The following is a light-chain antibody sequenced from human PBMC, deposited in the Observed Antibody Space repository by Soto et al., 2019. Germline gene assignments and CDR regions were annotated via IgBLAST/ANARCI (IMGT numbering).Light chain of an antibody. CDR2: YAS. Sequence: EVMMTQSPATLSVSPGERATLSCRASQSVGNNIAWYQQKPGQAPRLLIYYASTRVTDIPARFSGSGSGTEFTLTISSLQSEDFALYYCQQYNDWPPITFGQGTRLEI. J-gene: IGKJ5*01. CDR1: QSVGNN. V-gene: IGKV3-15*01. CDR3: QQYNDWPPIT.